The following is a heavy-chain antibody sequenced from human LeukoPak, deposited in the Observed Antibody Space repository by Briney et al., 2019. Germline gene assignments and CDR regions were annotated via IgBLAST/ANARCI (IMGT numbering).Heavy chain of an antibody. J-gene: IGHJ4*02. V-gene: IGHV3-30*04. CDR3: ASRYSCYDYGFDY. D-gene: IGHD5-12*01. CDR1: GFTFSSYA. CDR2: LSYDGSNK. Sequence: GGSLRLSCAASGFTFSSYAMHWVRQAPGKGLEWVAVLSYDGSNKYYADSVKGRFTISRDNSKNTLYLQMNSLRAEDAAVYYCASRYSCYDYGFDYWGQGTLVTVSS.